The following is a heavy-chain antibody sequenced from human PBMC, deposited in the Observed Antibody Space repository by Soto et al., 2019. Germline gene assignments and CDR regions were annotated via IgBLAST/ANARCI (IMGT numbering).Heavy chain of an antibody. D-gene: IGHD2-15*01. CDR2: MNPNSGNT. J-gene: IGHJ5*02. CDR1: GYTFTSYD. Sequence: AASVKVPCKASGYTFTSYDINWVRQATGQRLEWMGWMNPNSGNTGYAQKFQGRVTMTRNTSISTAYMELSSLRSEDTAVYYCARTYCSGGSCYSKHHWFDPWGQGTLVTVSS. CDR3: ARTYCSGGSCYSKHHWFDP. V-gene: IGHV1-8*01.